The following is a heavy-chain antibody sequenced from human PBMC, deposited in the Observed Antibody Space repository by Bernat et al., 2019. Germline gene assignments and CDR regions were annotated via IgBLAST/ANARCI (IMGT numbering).Heavy chain of an antibody. CDR3: ARDLSPGYCSGGSCDYYYYYGMDV. D-gene: IGHD2-15*01. V-gene: IGHV3-74*01. J-gene: IGHJ6*02. Sequence: EVQLVESGGGLVQPGGSLRVSCAASGFTFRSYWMQWVRQAPGKGLVWVSSISSDVISTSYADSVKGRFTISRDNSKNTLYLQMNSLRAEDTAVYYCARDLSPGYCSGGSCDYYYYYGMDVWGQGTTVTVSS. CDR2: ISSDVIST. CDR1: GFTFRSYW.